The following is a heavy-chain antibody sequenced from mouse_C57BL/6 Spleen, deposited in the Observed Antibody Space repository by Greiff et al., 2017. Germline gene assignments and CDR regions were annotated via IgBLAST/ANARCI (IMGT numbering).Heavy chain of an antibody. CDR1: GYAFTNYL. J-gene: IGHJ2*01. V-gene: IGHV1-54*01. Sequence: QVQLKESGAELVRPGTSVKVSCKASGYAFTNYLLEWVKQRPGQGLEWIGVINPGSGGTNYNEKFKGKATLTADKSSSTAYMQLSSLTSEDSAVYFCARIPPFTTVVATEYFDYWGQGTTLTVSS. CDR2: INPGSGGT. CDR3: ARIPPFTTVVATEYFDY. D-gene: IGHD1-1*01.